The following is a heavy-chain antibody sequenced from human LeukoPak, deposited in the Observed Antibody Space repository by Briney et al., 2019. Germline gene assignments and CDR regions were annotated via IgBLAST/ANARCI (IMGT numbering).Heavy chain of an antibody. CDR1: GGSFSGYY. J-gene: IGHJ4*02. CDR2: INHSGST. Sequence: SAALSPTCAVYGGSFSGYYWSWIRQPPGKGLEWIGEINHSGSTNYNPSLKSRVTISVDTSKNQFSLKLSSVTAADTAVYYCARRPLVYYGSGSYYNSMFDYWGQGTLVTVSS. CDR3: ARRPLVYYGSGSYYNSMFDY. V-gene: IGHV4-34*01. D-gene: IGHD3-10*01.